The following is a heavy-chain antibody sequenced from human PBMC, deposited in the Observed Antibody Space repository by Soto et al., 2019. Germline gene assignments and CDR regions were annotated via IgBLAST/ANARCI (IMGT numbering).Heavy chain of an antibody. J-gene: IGHJ4*02. V-gene: IGHV3-23*01. D-gene: IGHD5-18*01. Sequence: GGSLRLSCAASGFSFISYAMSWVRQAPGKGLEWVSTISGSDGKTFYADSVKGRFSISRDTSKNSLYLQMNSLRAEDTAVYYCARVPDTAMVPNSYYFDYWGQGTLVTVSS. CDR1: GFSFISYA. CDR3: ARVPDTAMVPNSYYFDY. CDR2: ISGSDGKT.